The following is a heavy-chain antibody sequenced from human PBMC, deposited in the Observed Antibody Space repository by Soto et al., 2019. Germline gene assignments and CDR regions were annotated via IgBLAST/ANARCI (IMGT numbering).Heavy chain of an antibody. CDR2: ISYDGSNK. V-gene: IGHV3-30*18. D-gene: IGHD4-4*01. Sequence: QVQLVESGGGVVQPGRSLRLSCAASGFTFSSYGMHWVRQAPGKGLEWVAVISYDGSNKYYADSVKGRFTISRDNSKNSLYLQLNSRRAEDTAVYYCAKYSASNYVYYYYGMDGWGQGTTVTVSS. CDR3: AKYSASNYVYYYYGMDG. CDR1: GFTFSSYG. J-gene: IGHJ6*02.